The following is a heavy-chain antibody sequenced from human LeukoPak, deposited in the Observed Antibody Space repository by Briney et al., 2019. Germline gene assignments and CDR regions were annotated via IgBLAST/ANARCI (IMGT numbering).Heavy chain of an antibody. Sequence: GGSLRLSCAGSGFTFSSYSMTWVRQAPGRGLEWVSSITRSSIYTYYADSVKGRFTISRDNAKKSLYLQMNSLRTEDTAVYYCVRALYDGSGYYPHFDYWGQGTLVTVSS. CDR3: VRALYDGSGYYPHFDY. J-gene: IGHJ4*02. V-gene: IGHV3-21*01. D-gene: IGHD3-22*01. CDR1: GFTFSSYS. CDR2: ITRSSIYT.